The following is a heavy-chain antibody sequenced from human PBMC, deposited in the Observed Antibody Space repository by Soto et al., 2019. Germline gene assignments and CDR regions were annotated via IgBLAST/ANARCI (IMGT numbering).Heavy chain of an antibody. D-gene: IGHD4-17*01. CDR2: TYYVSRWYF. CDR1: GDSVSRNAVG. J-gene: IGHJ4*02. Sequence: SQTLSLTCVISGDSVSRNAVGWNWIRQSPSRGLEWLGRTYYVSRWYFDYAVSVKGRITINPDTSKNQFSLQVSSVTPEDTAVYSSAGRRNGSDGACYRRPYLNTRGRGTRFAVSS. V-gene: IGHV6-1*01. CDR3: AGRRNGSDGACYRRPYLNT.